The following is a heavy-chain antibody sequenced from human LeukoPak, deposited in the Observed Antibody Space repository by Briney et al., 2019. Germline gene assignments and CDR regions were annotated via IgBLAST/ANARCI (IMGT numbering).Heavy chain of an antibody. CDR2: IYYSGRT. D-gene: IGHD6-13*01. CDR3: ASSWAAAAGSFDY. Sequence: SETLSLTCTVSGGSISSYYWSWIRQPPGKGLEWIGYIYYSGRTNYNPSLKSRVTISVDTSKNQFSLKLRSVTAADTAVYYCASSWAAAAGSFDYWGQGTLVTVSS. J-gene: IGHJ4*02. CDR1: GGSISSYY. V-gene: IGHV4-59*12.